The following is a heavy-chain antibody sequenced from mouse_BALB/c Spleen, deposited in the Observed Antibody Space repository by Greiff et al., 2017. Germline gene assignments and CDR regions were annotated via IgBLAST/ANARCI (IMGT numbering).Heavy chain of an antibody. J-gene: IGHJ4*01. CDR2: IYPGNSDT. V-gene: IGHV1-5*01. CDR1: GYSFTSYW. CDR3: ARADYDYAMDY. D-gene: IGHD2-4*01. Sequence: VQLQQSGTVLARPGASVKMSCKASGYSFTSYWMHWVKQRPGQGLEWIGAIYPGNSDTSYNQKFKGKAKLTAVTSASTAYMELSSLTNEDSAVYYCARADYDYAMDYWGQGTSVTVSS.